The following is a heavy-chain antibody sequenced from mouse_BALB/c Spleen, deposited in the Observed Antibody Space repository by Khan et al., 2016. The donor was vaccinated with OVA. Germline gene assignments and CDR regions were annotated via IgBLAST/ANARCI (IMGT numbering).Heavy chain of an antibody. CDR1: GYNIKDIY. V-gene: IGHV14-3*02. J-gene: IGHJ2*01. Sequence: MQLEESGAELVKPAASLKLSCTASGYNIKDIYIHWVKQRPEKGLERIRRTDPANGNTKYDPNFQGKATITADTSSNTAYLQLSSLTSEDTAVYYCRISTIDAWGQGTTLTVSS. CDR3: RISTIDA. CDR2: TDPANGNT.